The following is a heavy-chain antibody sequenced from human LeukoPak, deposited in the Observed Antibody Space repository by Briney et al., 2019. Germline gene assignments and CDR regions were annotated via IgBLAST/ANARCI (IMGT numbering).Heavy chain of an antibody. CDR2: IYYSGST. J-gene: IGHJ4*02. CDR1: GGSISSGGYY. D-gene: IGHD2-21*02. CDR3: ARGRVVTAILLDY. Sequence: SETLSLTCTVSGGSISSGGYYWSWIRQHPGKGLEWIGYIYYSGSTYYNPSLKSRVTISVDTSKNQFSLKLSSVTAADTAVYYCARGRVVTAILLDYWGQGTLVTVSS. V-gene: IGHV4-31*03.